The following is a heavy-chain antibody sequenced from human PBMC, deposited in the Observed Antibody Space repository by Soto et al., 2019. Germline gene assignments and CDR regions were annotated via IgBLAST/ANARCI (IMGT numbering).Heavy chain of an antibody. CDR1: GFTFSSYG. Sequence: QVQLVESGGGVVQPGRSLRLSCAASGFTFSSYGMHWVRQAPGKGLEWVAVISYDGSNKYYADSVKGRFTISRENSKNTLYLQMNSLRAEDTAVYYCAKDRREVVVAAPFDYWGQGTLVTVSS. V-gene: IGHV3-30*18. CDR2: ISYDGSNK. J-gene: IGHJ4*02. D-gene: IGHD2-15*01. CDR3: AKDRREVVVAAPFDY.